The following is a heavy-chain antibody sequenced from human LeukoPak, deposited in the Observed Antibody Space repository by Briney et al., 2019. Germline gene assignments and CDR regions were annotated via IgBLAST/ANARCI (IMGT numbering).Heavy chain of an antibody. Sequence: QPGGSLRLSCAASGFTFSSYSMNWVRQAPGKGLEWVSYISSSGSTIYYADSVKGRFTISRDNAKNSLYLQMNSLRAEDTAVYYCAREYRDTDIAVAGYYYGMDVWGQGTTVTVSS. CDR2: ISSSGSTI. CDR3: AREYRDTDIAVAGYYYGMDV. J-gene: IGHJ6*02. D-gene: IGHD6-19*01. CDR1: GFTFSSYS. V-gene: IGHV3-48*04.